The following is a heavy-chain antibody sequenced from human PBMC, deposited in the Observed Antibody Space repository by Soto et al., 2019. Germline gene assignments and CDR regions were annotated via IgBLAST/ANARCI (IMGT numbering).Heavy chain of an antibody. Sequence: QVQLQESGPGLVKPSQTLSLTCTVSGVSISSGGYYWSWIRQHPGKGLEWIGYIYHTGSTYHNPSRKGRVTISVDTSNNQFSLNLSSVTAADTAVYHCARSQVAMIHPFEYWGQGTLVTVSS. V-gene: IGHV4-31*03. CDR2: IYHTGST. CDR3: ARSQVAMIHPFEY. CDR1: GVSISSGGYY. J-gene: IGHJ4*02. D-gene: IGHD3-22*01.